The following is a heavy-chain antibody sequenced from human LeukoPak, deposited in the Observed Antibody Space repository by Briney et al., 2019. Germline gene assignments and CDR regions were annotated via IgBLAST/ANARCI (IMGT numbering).Heavy chain of an antibody. J-gene: IGHJ3*02. CDR3: ARAIVGDLTTWIQLWSGYPIAFDI. V-gene: IGHV1-46*01. D-gene: IGHD5-18*01. Sequence: GASVKVSCKASGYTFTSYYMHWVRQAPGQGLEWMGIINPSGGSTSYAQKFQGRVTMTRNTSISTAYMELSSLRSEDTAVYYCARAIVGDLTTWIQLWSGYPIAFDIWGQGTMVTVSS. CDR1: GYTFTSYY. CDR2: INPSGGST.